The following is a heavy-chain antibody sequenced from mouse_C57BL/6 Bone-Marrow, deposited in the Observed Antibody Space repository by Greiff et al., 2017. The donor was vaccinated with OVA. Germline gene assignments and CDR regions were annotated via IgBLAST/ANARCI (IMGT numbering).Heavy chain of an antibody. CDR2: IDPSDSYT. CDR3: AREVGRGYFDDAMDY. J-gene: IGHJ4*01. D-gene: IGHD4-1*01. V-gene: IGHV1-59*01. CDR1: GYTFTSYW. Sequence: QVQLKQPGAELVRPGTSVKLSCKASGYTFTSYWMHWVKQRPGQGLEWIGVIDPSDSYTNYNQKFKCKATLTVDTSSSTAYMQLRSLTSEDAEVDYCAREVGRGYFDDAMDYWGQGTSVTVSS.